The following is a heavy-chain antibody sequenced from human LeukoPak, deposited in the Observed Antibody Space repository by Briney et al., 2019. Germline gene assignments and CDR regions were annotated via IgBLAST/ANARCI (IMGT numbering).Heavy chain of an antibody. D-gene: IGHD1-1*01. CDR2: VSASGGST. Sequence: GGSLRLSCAASGFTFSSYDMNWVRQAPGKGLEWVSGVSASGGSTYYGDSVKGRFTISRDNAKNSLYLQMNSLRAEDTAVYYCARESPGTTVFDYWGQGTLVTVSS. J-gene: IGHJ4*02. CDR3: ARESPGTTVFDY. V-gene: IGHV3-23*01. CDR1: GFTFSSYD.